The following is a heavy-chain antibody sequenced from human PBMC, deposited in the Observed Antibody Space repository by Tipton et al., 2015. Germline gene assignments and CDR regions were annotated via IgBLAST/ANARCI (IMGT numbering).Heavy chain of an antibody. CDR3: AKDRSFTMIRGATRLSHHSYAMDV. D-gene: IGHD3-10*01. V-gene: IGHV3-30*18. CDR1: GFSFSAYA. Sequence: SLRLSCAASGFSFSAYAMHWVRQPPGKGLEWVSIISSDGSQKYYADSVKGRFNISRDNSNNTLFLQMNSLRTEDTAVYYCAKDRSFTMIRGATRLSHHSYAMDVWGQGTTVTVSS. CDR2: ISSDGSQK. J-gene: IGHJ6*02.